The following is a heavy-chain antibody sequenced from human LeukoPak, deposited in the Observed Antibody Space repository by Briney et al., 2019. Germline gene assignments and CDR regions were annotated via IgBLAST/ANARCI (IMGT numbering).Heavy chain of an antibody. D-gene: IGHD6-13*01. V-gene: IGHV1-18*01. CDR3: ARDADSSSWYSFPNYYYYYYGMDV. Sequence: ASVKVSCKASGYTFTSYGISWVRQAPGQGLEWMGWISAYNGNTNYAQKLQGRVTMTTDTSTSTAYMELRSLRSDDTAVYYCARDADSSSWYSFPNYYYYYYGMDVWGQGTTVTVS. J-gene: IGHJ6*02. CDR1: GYTFTSYG. CDR2: ISAYNGNT.